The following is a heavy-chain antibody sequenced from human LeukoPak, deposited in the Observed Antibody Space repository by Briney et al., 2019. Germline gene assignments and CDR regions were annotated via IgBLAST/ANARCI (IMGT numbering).Heavy chain of an antibody. CDR2: ISPNSGGT. Sequence: GASVTVSCTASGYTFIDYYMHWVRQAPGQGLEWIGWISPNSGGTKYVQKFQGRVTMTRDTSITTVYMELSGLSFDDTAVYYCARGGGRYSVDYWGQGTLVIVSS. CDR3: ARGGGRYSVDY. J-gene: IGHJ4*02. D-gene: IGHD1-26*01. CDR1: GYTFIDYY. V-gene: IGHV1-2*02.